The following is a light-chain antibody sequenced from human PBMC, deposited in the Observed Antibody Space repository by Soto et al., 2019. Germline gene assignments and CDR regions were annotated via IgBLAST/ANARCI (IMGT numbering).Light chain of an antibody. J-gene: IGKJ3*01. V-gene: IGKV1-9*01. CDR3: PQLNSFPIP. CDR2: GAS. CDR1: QGIANF. Sequence: IQLTQSPSSLSSSVGDRVTISCRASQGIANFLAWYQQKPGKAPKLLIYGASTLQSGVPSRFSGSGSGTDFTLTISSLQPEDFATYDCPQLNSFPIPFGPGTKVDIK.